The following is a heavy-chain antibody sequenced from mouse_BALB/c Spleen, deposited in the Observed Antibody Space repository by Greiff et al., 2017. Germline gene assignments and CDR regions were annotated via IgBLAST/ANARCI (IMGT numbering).Heavy chain of an antibody. V-gene: IGHV1S135*01. D-gene: IGHD1-1*01. J-gene: IGHJ2*01. CDR3: ASEYGSSLLGY. CDR2: IDPYNGGT. CDR1: GYAFTSYN. Sequence: VQLQQSGPELVKPGASVKVSCKASGYAFTSYNMYWVKQSHGKSLEWIGYIDPYNGGTSYNQKFKGKATLTVDKSTSTAYMHLNSLTSEDSAVYYCASEYGSSLLGYWGQGTTLTVSA.